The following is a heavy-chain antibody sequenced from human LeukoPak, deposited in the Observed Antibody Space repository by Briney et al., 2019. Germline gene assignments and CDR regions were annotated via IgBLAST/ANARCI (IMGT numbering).Heavy chain of an antibody. J-gene: IGHJ5*02. CDR3: ARASPLDWFDP. CDR2: INPNSGGT. Sequence: ASVKVSCKASGYTFTGYYMHWVRQAPGQGLEWMGWINPNSGGTNYAQKFQGRVTMTRNTSISTAYMELSWLRSDDTAVYYCARASPLDWFDPWGQGTLVTVSS. V-gene: IGHV1-2*02. CDR1: GYTFTGYY.